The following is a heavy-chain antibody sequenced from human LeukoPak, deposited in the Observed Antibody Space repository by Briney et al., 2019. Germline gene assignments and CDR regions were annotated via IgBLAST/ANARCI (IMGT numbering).Heavy chain of an antibody. J-gene: IGHJ4*02. V-gene: IGHV4-39*07. CDR3: ARGDALPSSQALLWFGELPTPFDY. Sequence: PSETLSLTCTVSGGSISSSSYYWGWIRQPPGKGLEWIGSIYYSGSTYYNPSLKSRVTISVDTSKNQFSLKLSSVTAADTAVYYCARGDALPSSQALLWFGELPTPFDYWGQGTLVTVSS. CDR2: IYYSGST. D-gene: IGHD3-10*01. CDR1: GGSISSSSYY.